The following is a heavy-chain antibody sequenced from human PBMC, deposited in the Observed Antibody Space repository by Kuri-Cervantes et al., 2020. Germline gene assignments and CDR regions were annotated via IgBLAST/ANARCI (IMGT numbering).Heavy chain of an antibody. CDR2: MYRIGSP. CDR3: ARLPRLAPRLGYYYMDV. V-gene: IGHV4-38-2*01. CDR1: GYSISNDYH. Sequence: SETLSLTCVVSGYSISNDYHWGWIRQPPGRGLEWIGSMYRIGSPYYNPSFKSRVIISVDTSKNQISLKLSSVTAADTAVYYCARLPRLAPRLGYYYMDVWGKGTTVTVSS. J-gene: IGHJ6*03. D-gene: IGHD3-16*01.